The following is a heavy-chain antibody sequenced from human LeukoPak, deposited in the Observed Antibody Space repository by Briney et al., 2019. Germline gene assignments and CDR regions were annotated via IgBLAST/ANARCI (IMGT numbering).Heavy chain of an antibody. CDR3: ARDLSLASGGDYGEGYYYYYGMDV. CDR2: INAGNGNT. CDR1: GYTFTNYA. J-gene: IGHJ6*02. Sequence: GASVKVSCKASGYTFTNYAMQWVRQAPGQRLEWMGWINAGNGNTKYSQKFQGRVTITRDTSASTAYMELSSLRSEDTAVYYCARDLSLASGGDYGEGYYYYYGMDVWGQGTTVTVSS. D-gene: IGHD4-17*01. V-gene: IGHV1-3*01.